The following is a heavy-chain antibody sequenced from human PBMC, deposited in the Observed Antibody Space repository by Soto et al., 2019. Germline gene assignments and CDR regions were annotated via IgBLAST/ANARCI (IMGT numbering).Heavy chain of an antibody. D-gene: IGHD3-10*01. CDR2: ISPSGVST. J-gene: IGHJ3*02. CDR3: ANHGGPYGSGKLSTPAYI. Sequence: EVQLLESGGGLVQPGGSLRLSCAASGFTFNISGMSWVRQAPGKGLECVSVISPSGVSTYDADSVKGRFTISRDSSNNTVYLQMNSLRVEDTALYYCANHGGPYGSGKLSTPAYIWGQGTMVTVSS. CDR1: GFTFNISG. V-gene: IGHV3-23*01.